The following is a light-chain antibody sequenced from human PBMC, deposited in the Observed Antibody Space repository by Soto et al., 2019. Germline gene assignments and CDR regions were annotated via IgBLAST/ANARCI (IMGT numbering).Light chain of an antibody. CDR1: SSDGGSYNL. CDR3: CSYAGTNTFF. V-gene: IGLV2-23*01. J-gene: IGLJ1*01. Sequence: QSVLTQPASVSGSPGQSITISCTGTSSDGGSYNLVSWYQQHPGKAPKLMIYEGNKRLSGVYNRFSGSKSANTASLTISGLQTEDEADYYCCSYAGTNTFFFGTRTKLTVL. CDR2: EGN.